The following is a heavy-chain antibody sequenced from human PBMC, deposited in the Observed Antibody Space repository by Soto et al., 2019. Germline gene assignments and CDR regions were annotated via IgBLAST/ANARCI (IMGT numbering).Heavy chain of an antibody. CDR3: ARDRYSSGWYDLDY. D-gene: IGHD6-19*01. CDR1: GFTFSSYG. Sequence: QVQLVESGGGVVQPGRSLRLSCAASGFTFSSYGMHWVRQAPGKGLEWVAVVGYDGSNKYYADSVKGRFTISRDNSKNTLYLQMNSLRAEDTAVYYCARDRYSSGWYDLDYWGQGTLVTVSS. J-gene: IGHJ4*02. V-gene: IGHV3-33*01. CDR2: VGYDGSNK.